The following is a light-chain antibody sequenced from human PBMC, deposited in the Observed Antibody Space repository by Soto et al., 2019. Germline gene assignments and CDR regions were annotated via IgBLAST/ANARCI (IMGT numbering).Light chain of an antibody. Sequence: QPVLTQSPSASASLGASVKLTCTLSSGHSSYAIAWHQQQPEKGPRYLMKLNSDGSHSKGDVIPDRFSGSSSGAERYLTTSLLQSEDAADYYCQTWGTGIHVVFGGGTKLTVL. CDR1: SGHSSYA. J-gene: IGLJ2*01. CDR2: LNSDGSH. CDR3: QTWGTGIHVV. V-gene: IGLV4-69*01.